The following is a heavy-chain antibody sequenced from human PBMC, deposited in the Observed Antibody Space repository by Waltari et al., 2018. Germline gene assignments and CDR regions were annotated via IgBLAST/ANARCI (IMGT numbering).Heavy chain of an antibody. Sequence: QVQLVQSGAEVKKPGSSVKVSCKASGGTFSSYAISWVRQAPGQGLEWMGGIIPIFGTANYAQKFQGRVTITTDESTSTAYMELSSLRSEDTAVYYCAREGYCSSTSCYAGYFDYWGQGTLVTVSS. J-gene: IGHJ4*02. CDR1: GGTFSSYA. V-gene: IGHV1-69*05. CDR3: AREGYCSSTSCYAGYFDY. CDR2: IIPIFGTA. D-gene: IGHD2-2*01.